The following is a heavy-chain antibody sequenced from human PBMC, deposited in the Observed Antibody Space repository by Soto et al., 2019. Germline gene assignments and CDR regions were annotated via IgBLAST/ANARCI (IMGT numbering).Heavy chain of an antibody. J-gene: IGHJ4*02. V-gene: IGHV4-31*03. CDR2: IYYSGST. CDR1: GGSISSGGYY. CDR3: ARVQGSGSYVSFDY. Sequence: QVQLQESGPGLVKPSQTLSLTCTVSGGSISSGGYYWSWIRQHPGKGLEWIGYIYYSGSTYYNPSLKRRVYISVDTSENQSSLKVSSVTAADTAVYYCARVQGSGSYVSFDYWGQGTLVTVSS. D-gene: IGHD3-10*01.